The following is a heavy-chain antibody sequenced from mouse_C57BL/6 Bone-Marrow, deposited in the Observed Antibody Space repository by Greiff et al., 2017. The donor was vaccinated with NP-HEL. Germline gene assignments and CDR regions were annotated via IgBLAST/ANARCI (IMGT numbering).Heavy chain of an antibody. D-gene: IGHD2-10*02. V-gene: IGHV5-6*01. CDR2: ISSGGSYT. Sequence: EVQRVESGGDLVKPGGSLKLSCAASGFTFSSYGMSWVRQTPDKRLEWVATISSGGSYTYYPDSVKGRFTISRDNAKNTLYLQMSSLKSEDTAMYYCARPEYGNYVWYVDVWGTGTTVTVSS. CDR3: ARPEYGNYVWYVDV. J-gene: IGHJ1*03. CDR1: GFTFSSYG.